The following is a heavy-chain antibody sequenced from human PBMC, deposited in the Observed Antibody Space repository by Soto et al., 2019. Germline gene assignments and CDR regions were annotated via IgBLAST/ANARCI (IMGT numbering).Heavy chain of an antibody. CDR2: ISYDGSNK. CDR3: AKDRRAGGNYGFYSDF. J-gene: IGHJ4*02. D-gene: IGHD1-7*01. Sequence: PGGSLRLSCASSVFSFSSYAMHWVRQSPGKGLEWVAVISYDGSNKYYADSVKGRFTISRDNSKNTLYLQMSSLRADDTAVYYCAKDRRAGGNYGFYSDFWGQGALVTVSS. V-gene: IGHV3-30-3*02. CDR1: VFSFSSYA.